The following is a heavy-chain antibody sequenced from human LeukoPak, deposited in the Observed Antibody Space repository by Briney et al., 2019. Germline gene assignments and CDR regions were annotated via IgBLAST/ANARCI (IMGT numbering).Heavy chain of an antibody. V-gene: IGHV3-43*02. Sequence: GGSLRLSCAASVFMFDDYAMHWVRQVPGRGLEWVSLISGDAVSSFYADSVRGRFTISRDNNNNSLSLQMHSLTSEDTAFYYCAREQFSHTSNFFDNWGQGILVTVSS. D-gene: IGHD5-24*01. CDR1: VFMFDDYA. CDR3: AREQFSHTSNFFDN. J-gene: IGHJ4*02. CDR2: ISGDAVSS.